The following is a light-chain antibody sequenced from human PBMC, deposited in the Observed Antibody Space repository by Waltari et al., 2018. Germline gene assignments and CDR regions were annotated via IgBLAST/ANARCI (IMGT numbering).Light chain of an antibody. V-gene: IGLV3-19*01. Sequence: SSELTQAPVVFVALGQTVRITCQGDSLRSYYSNWYHQKPGQAPVLVMYGKNNRPSGIPDLFSGSYSRTTASWLITGAQAEDEGDDYCYSRDSRGHPLVFGTGTKVTVL. CDR2: GKN. CDR1: SLRSYY. CDR3: YSRDSRGHPLV. J-gene: IGLJ1*01.